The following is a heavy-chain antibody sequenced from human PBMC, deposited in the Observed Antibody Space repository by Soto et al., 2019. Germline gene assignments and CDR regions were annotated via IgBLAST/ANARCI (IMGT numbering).Heavy chain of an antibody. CDR1: GYTFTSYA. D-gene: IGHD6-19*01. V-gene: IGHV1-3*01. CDR2: INAGNGNT. J-gene: IGHJ3*02. Sequence: QVQLVQSGAEVKKPGASVKVSCKASGYTFTSYAMHWVRQAPGQRLEWMGWINAGNGNTKYSQKFQGRVTITRDTSASKAYMELSSRRSEDTAVYYCATIAVACTGLAFDIWGQGTMVTVSS. CDR3: ATIAVACTGLAFDI.